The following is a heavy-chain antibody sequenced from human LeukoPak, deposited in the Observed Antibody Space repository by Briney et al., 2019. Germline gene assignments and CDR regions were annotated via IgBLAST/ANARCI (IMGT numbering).Heavy chain of an antibody. Sequence: SQTLSLTCTVSGGSISSGAYYWSWIRQPAGKGLEWSGEINHSGSTNYNPSLKSRVTISVDTSKNQFSLKLSSVTAADTAVYFCARDWGVGGRPGYMDVWGKGTTVTVSS. J-gene: IGHJ6*03. V-gene: IGHV4-61*09. CDR2: INHSGST. CDR1: GGSISSGAYY. CDR3: ARDWGVGGRPGYMDV. D-gene: IGHD6-6*01.